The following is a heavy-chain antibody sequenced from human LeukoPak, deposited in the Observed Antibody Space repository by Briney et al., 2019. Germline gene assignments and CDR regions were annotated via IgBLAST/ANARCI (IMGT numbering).Heavy chain of an antibody. D-gene: IGHD6-6*01. CDR3: VRDWRPPAPYYYYYGMDV. J-gene: IGHJ6*02. Sequence: GGSLRLSCAASGFTFSSYWMSWVRQAPGKGLEWVANIKQDGSEKYYVDSVKGRFTISRDNAKNSLYLQMNSLRAEDTAVYYCVRDWRPPAPYYYYYGMDVWGQGTTVTVSS. V-gene: IGHV3-7*01. CDR2: IKQDGSEK. CDR1: GFTFSSYW.